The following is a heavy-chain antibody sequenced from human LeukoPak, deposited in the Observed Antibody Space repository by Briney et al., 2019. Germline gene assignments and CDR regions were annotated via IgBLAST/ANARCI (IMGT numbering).Heavy chain of an antibody. CDR3: ARVRSSWQTDAFDI. CDR2: ISSSGSTI. CDR1: GFTFSDYY. J-gene: IGHJ3*02. Sequence: GGSLRLSCAASGFTFSDYYMSWVRQAPGKGLEWVAYISSSGSTIYYADSVKGRFTISRDNSKNSLYLQMNSLRDEDTDVYYCARVRSSWQTDAFDIWGQGTMVTVSS. V-gene: IGHV3-11*01. D-gene: IGHD6-13*01.